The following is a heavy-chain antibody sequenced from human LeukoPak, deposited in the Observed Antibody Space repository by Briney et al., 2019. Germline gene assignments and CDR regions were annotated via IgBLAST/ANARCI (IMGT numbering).Heavy chain of an antibody. Sequence: ASVKVSCTASGYTFTSYGISWVRQAPGQGLEWMGWISAYNGNTNYAQKLQGRVTMTTDTSTSTAYMELRSLRSDDTAVYYCARGGYDILTGLMPFDYWGQGTLVTVSS. CDR2: ISAYNGNT. D-gene: IGHD3-9*01. J-gene: IGHJ4*02. CDR3: ARGGYDILTGLMPFDY. V-gene: IGHV1-18*01. CDR1: GYTFTSYG.